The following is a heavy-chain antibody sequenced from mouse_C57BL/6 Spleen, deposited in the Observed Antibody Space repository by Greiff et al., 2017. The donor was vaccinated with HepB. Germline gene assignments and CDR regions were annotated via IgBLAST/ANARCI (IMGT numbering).Heavy chain of an antibody. D-gene: IGHD2-4*01. CDR2: IDPSDSET. V-gene: IGHV1-52*01. CDR1: GYTFTSYW. CDR3: ARSDYDSGFAY. J-gene: IGHJ2*01. Sequence: QVQLQQPGAELVRPGSSVKLSCKASGYTFTSYWMHWVKQRPIQGLEWIGNIDPSDSETHYNQKFKDKATLTVDKSSSTAYMQLSSLTSEDSAVYYCARSDYDSGFAYWGQGTTLTVSS.